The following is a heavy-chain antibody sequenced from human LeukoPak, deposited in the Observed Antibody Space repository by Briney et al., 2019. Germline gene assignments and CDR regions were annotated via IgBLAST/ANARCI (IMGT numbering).Heavy chain of an antibody. Sequence: PSETLSLTCAVYGGSFSGYYWSWIRQPPGKGLEWIGEINHSGSTNYNPSLKSRVTISVDTSKNQFSLKLSSVTAADTAVYYCARMPVWLDPYYFDYWGQGTLVTVSS. J-gene: IGHJ4*02. D-gene: IGHD6-19*01. CDR3: ARMPVWLDPYYFDY. CDR1: GGSFSGYY. V-gene: IGHV4-34*01. CDR2: INHSGST.